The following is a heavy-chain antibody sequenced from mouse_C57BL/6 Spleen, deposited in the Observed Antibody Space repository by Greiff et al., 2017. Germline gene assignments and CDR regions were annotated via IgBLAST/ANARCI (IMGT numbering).Heavy chain of an antibody. D-gene: IGHD2-5*01. CDR2: IVPEDGDT. Sequence: VQLQQSGAELVRPGASVKLSCTASGFNIKDYYMHWVKQRPEQGLEWIGRIVPEDGDTEYAPKFQGKATMTADTSSNTAYLQLSSLTSEDTAVYYCTSYYSNLPWFAYWGQGTLVTVSA. J-gene: IGHJ3*01. V-gene: IGHV14-1*01. CDR1: GFNIKDYY. CDR3: TSYYSNLPWFAY.